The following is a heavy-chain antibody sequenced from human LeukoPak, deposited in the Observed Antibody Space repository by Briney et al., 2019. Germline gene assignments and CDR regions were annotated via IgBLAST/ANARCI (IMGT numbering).Heavy chain of an antibody. CDR2: IYYSGST. D-gene: IGHD4-17*01. CDR3: ARGVTAVTPHDAFDI. CDR1: GGSISSGGYY. Sequence: SETLSLTCTVSGGSISSGGYYWSWIRQHPGKGLEWIGYIYYSGSTYYNPSLKSRVTISVDTSKNQFSLKLSPVTAADTAVYYCARGVTAVTPHDAFDIWGQGTMVTVSS. J-gene: IGHJ3*02. V-gene: IGHV4-31*03.